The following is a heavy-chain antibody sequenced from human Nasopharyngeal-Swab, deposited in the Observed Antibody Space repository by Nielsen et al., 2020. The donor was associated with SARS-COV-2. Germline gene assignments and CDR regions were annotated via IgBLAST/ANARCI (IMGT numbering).Heavy chain of an antibody. CDR3: ARENDYDSSGYYSEY. CDR1: GYTFTRYG. CDR2: INVYNGKT. D-gene: IGHD3-22*01. Sequence: ASVQVSCKASGYTFTRYGISWVRQAPGQGLEWMGWINVYNGKTNYPQRFQGRVTISTDTSTSTAYMELRSLTSDDTAVYYCARENDYDSSGYYSEYWGQGTLVTVSS. J-gene: IGHJ4*02. V-gene: IGHV1-18*01.